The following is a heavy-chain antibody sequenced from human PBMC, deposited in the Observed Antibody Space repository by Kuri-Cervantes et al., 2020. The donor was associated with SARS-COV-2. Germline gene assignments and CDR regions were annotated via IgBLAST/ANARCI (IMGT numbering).Heavy chain of an antibody. J-gene: IGHJ4*02. CDR1: GYSFTSYW. D-gene: IGHD6-6*01. Sequence: GGSLRLSCKGSGYSFTSYWIGWVRQMPGKGLEWMGIIYPGDSDTRYSPSFQGQVTISADKSISTAYLQWSSLKASDTAMYYCARDYRSSIAAPGDYWGQGTLVTGSS. V-gene: IGHV5-51*01. CDR2: IYPGDSDT. CDR3: ARDYRSSIAAPGDY.